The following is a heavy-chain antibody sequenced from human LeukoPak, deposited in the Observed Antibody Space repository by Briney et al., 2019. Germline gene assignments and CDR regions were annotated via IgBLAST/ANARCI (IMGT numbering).Heavy chain of an antibody. CDR2: VYAGGSTP. J-gene: IGHJ5*02. CDR3: AKDLTFGGGRWEFDA. V-gene: IGHV3-23*03. Sequence: GESLRLSCAGSGFSFGSFAMAWVRQAPGRGLDWVSGVYAGGSTPDYPDSVRGRFTASRENSKSTLYLQMNSLRVENTAVYYCAKDLTFGGGRWEFDAWGEGTLVTVSS. CDR1: GFSFGSFA. D-gene: IGHD3-16*01.